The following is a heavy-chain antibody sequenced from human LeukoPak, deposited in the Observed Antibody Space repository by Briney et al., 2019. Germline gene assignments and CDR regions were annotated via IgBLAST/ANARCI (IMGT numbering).Heavy chain of an antibody. CDR2: IYYSGST. V-gene: IGHV4-59*08. D-gene: IGHD3-22*01. Sequence: PSETLSLTCTVSGDSISSYYWSWIRQPPGKGLEWIGYIYYSGSTNYNPSLKSRVTISVDTSKNQFSLKLSSVTAADMAVYYCARLPFYDSSGYWGQGTLVTVSS. CDR3: ARLPFYDSSGY. CDR1: GDSISSYY. J-gene: IGHJ4*02.